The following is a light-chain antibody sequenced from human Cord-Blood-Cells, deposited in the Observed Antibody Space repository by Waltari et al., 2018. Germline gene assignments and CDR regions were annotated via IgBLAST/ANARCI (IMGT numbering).Light chain of an antibody. V-gene: IGKV4-1*01. CDR3: QQYYSTPWT. Sequence: DIVMTQSPDSLAVSLGERATINCKSRQSVLYSSNNKNYLAWYQQKPGQPPKLLIYWASTRESGVPDRVSGSGSGTDFTLTISSLQAEDVAVYYFQQYYSTPWTFGQGTKVEIK. CDR1: QSVLYSSNNKNY. CDR2: WAS. J-gene: IGKJ1*01.